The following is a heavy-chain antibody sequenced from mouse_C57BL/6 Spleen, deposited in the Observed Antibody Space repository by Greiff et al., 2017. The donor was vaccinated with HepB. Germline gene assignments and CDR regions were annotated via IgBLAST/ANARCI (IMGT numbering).Heavy chain of an antibody. Sequence: QVQLQQSGPGLVQPSQSLSITCTVSGFSLTSYGVHWVRQSPGKGLEWLGVIWSGGSTDYNAAFISRLSISKDNSKSQVFVKMNSLQADDTAIYYCARNSNYFFDYWGQGTTLTVSS. CDR1: GFSLTSYG. V-gene: IGHV2-2*01. D-gene: IGHD2-5*01. CDR3: ARNSNYFFDY. J-gene: IGHJ2*01. CDR2: IWSGGST.